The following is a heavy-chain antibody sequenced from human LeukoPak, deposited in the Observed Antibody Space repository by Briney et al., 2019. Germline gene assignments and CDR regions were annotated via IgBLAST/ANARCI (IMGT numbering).Heavy chain of an antibody. CDR2: ISYDGSNK. CDR1: GFTFSSYA. J-gene: IGHJ4*02. D-gene: IGHD2-15*01. Sequence: GGSLRLSCAASGFTFSSYAMRWVRQAPGKGLEWVAVISYDGSNKYYADSVRGRFTIARENYKNRVYLQMNSLRAEDTAVYYCARDVDLHFDYWGQGTLVTVSS. CDR3: ARDVDLHFDY. V-gene: IGHV3-30*04.